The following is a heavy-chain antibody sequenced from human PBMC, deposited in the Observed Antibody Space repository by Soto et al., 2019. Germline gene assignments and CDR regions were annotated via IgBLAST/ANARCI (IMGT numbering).Heavy chain of an antibody. CDR1: GGSFSGYY. V-gene: IGHV4-34*01. D-gene: IGHD6-13*01. CDR3: ARVPYSSSWYFAPDYYYYGMDV. CDR2: INHSGST. J-gene: IGHJ6*02. Sequence: QVQLQQWGAGLLKPSGTLSLTCAVYGGSFSGYYWSWIRQPPGKGLEWIGEINHSGSTNYNPSLKSRVTISVDTSKNQFSLMLSSVTAADTAVYYCARVPYSSSWYFAPDYYYYGMDVWGQGTTVTVSS.